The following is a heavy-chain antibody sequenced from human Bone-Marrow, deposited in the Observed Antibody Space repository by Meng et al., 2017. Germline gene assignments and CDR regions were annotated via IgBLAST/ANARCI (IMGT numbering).Heavy chain of an antibody. CDR3: ARGEDISAAGKLFGDY. CDR2: INPKSGDT. CDR1: GYTFPDYW. D-gene: IGHD6-13*01. V-gene: IGHV1-2*06. J-gene: IGHJ4*02. Sequence: QWQRWQSGARVKKPGDSVRVFCKASGYTFPDYWLHWVRRAPGQGLEWMGRINPKSGDTHYAKKFQGRVTMTGDTSISTAYMELSGLRSEDTAMYYCARGEDISAAGKLFGDYWGQGTLVTVSS.